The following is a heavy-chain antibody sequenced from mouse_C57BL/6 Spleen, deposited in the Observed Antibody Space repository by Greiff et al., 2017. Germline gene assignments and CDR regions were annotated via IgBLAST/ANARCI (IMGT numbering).Heavy chain of an antibody. D-gene: IGHD2-4*01. V-gene: IGHV1-82*01. J-gene: IGHJ3*01. CDR1: GYAFSSSW. CDR3: ANSDYEAY. Sequence: QVQLQQSGPELVKPGASVKISCKASGYAFSSSWMNWVKQRPGKGLEWIGRIYPGDGDTNYNGKFKGKATLTADKSSSTAYMQLSSLTSDDSAVYFCANSDYEAYWGQGTLVTVSA. CDR2: IYPGDGDT.